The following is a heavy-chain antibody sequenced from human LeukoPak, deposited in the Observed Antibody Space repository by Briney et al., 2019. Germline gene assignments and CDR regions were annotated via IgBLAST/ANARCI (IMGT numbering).Heavy chain of an antibody. D-gene: IGHD6-19*01. CDR3: AKDHRNSPRYSSGWYDDY. J-gene: IGHJ4*02. Sequence: QSGGSLRLSCAASGFTFSSYWMSWVRQAPGKGLEWVANIKQDGSETSYVDSLKGRFTISRDNSKNTLYLQMNSLRAEDTAVYYCAKDHRNSPRYSSGWYDDYWGQGTLVTVSS. CDR1: GFTFSSYW. V-gene: IGHV3-7*01. CDR2: IKQDGSET.